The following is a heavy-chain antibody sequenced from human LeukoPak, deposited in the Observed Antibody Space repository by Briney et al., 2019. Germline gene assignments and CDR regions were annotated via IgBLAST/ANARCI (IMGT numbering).Heavy chain of an antibody. Sequence: GGSLRLSCAASGFTFSSYSMNWVRQAPGKGLEWVSSISSSSSYIYYADSVKGRFTISRDNSKNTLYLQMNSLRAEDTAVYYCARERSRRITMVRGPPEPPDYWGQGTLVTVSS. D-gene: IGHD3-10*01. J-gene: IGHJ4*02. CDR3: ARERSRRITMVRGPPEPPDY. CDR1: GFTFSSYS. CDR2: ISSSSSYI. V-gene: IGHV3-21*01.